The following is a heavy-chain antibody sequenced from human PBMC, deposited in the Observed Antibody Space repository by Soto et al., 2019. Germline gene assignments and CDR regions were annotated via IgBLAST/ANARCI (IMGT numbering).Heavy chain of an antibody. CDR1: GGTFSSYA. J-gene: IGHJ5*02. CDR2: IIPIFGTA. CDR3: ARGGVVVPAAIFRGYWFDP. Sequence: VKVSCKASGGTFSSYAISWVRQAPGQGLEWMGGIIPIFGTANYAQKFQGRVTITADESTSTAYMELSSLRSEDTAVYYCARGGVVVPAAIFRGYWFDPWGQGTLVTVSS. D-gene: IGHD2-2*01. V-gene: IGHV1-69*13.